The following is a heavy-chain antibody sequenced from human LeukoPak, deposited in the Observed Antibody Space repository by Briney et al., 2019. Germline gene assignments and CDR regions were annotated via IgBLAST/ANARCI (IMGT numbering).Heavy chain of an antibody. Sequence: GGSLRLSCAASGFIVSSNYMSWVRQAPGKGLEWVSVIYSGGSTYYADSVKGRFTISRDNSKNTLYLQMNSLRAEDTAVYYCARGPEVTQTYFDYWGQGTLVTVSS. CDR1: GFIVSSNY. CDR3: ARGPEVTQTYFDY. J-gene: IGHJ4*02. D-gene: IGHD5-18*01. V-gene: IGHV3-53*01. CDR2: IYSGGST.